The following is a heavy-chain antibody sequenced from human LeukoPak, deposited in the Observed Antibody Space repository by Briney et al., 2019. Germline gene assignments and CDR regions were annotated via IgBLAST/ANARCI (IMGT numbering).Heavy chain of an antibody. V-gene: IGHV3-23*01. CDR1: GFTFSSYA. CDR2: ISGSGGST. Sequence: EGSLRLSCAASGFTFSSYAMSWVRQAPGKGLEWVSAISGSGGSTYYADSVKGRFTISRDNSKNTLYLQMNSLRAEDTAVYYCAKGGYDYGDFRFDPWGQGTLVTVSS. D-gene: IGHD4-17*01. J-gene: IGHJ5*02. CDR3: AKGGYDYGDFRFDP.